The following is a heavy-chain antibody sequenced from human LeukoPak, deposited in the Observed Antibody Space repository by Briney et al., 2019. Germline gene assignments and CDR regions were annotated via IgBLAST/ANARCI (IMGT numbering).Heavy chain of an antibody. Sequence: GGSLRLSCVASGFAFNMYGMHWVRQAPGKGLQWVAFIRYDASNEYYVESVKGRFTISRDNPENTLYLQMNSLRAEDTAVYYCARYDYWSGYYPLDLWGQGTLVTVSS. V-gene: IGHV3-30*02. CDR3: ARYDYWSGYYPLDL. D-gene: IGHD3-3*01. J-gene: IGHJ4*02. CDR2: IRYDASNE. CDR1: GFAFNMYG.